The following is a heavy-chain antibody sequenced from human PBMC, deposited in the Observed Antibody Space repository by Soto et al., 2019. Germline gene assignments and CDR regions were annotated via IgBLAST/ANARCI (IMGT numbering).Heavy chain of an antibody. CDR1: GFPFGENA. CDR2: ISGSGATT. J-gene: IGHJ4*02. V-gene: IGHV3-23*01. CDR3: AKEDTSSGSLDY. Sequence: PGGSLRLSCAASGFPFGENAMSWVRQAPGKGLEWVSGISGSGATTYYADSVRGRFTISRDNSKNTLYLQMKSLRAEDSASYYCAKEDTSSGSLDYWGQGALVTVS. D-gene: IGHD6-19*01.